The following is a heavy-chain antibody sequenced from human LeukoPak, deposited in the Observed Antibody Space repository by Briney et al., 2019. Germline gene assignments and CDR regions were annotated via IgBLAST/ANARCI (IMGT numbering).Heavy chain of an antibody. V-gene: IGHV3-74*01. Sequence: PGGSLRLSCAASGFSSYWIHWVRQAPGKGLVWVSRINPDGSTTNDADFVKGRFTISRDVIKNTVYLQMNSLRAEDTATYYCATEGRLPGGHDYWGQGTLVTVSS. J-gene: IGHJ4*02. D-gene: IGHD2-15*01. CDR1: GFSSYW. CDR3: ATEGRLPGGHDY. CDR2: INPDGSTT.